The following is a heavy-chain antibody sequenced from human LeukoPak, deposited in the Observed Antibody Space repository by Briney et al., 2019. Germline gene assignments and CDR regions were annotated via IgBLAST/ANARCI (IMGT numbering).Heavy chain of an antibody. Sequence: GGSLRLSCAASGFTFSSYGMHWVRQAPGKGLEWVACISYDGSNESYGDSVKGRFSISRDNSKNTLYLQMNSLRAEDTAVYYCAKSLSVLLWFGELTFGGQGTLVTVSS. J-gene: IGHJ4*02. D-gene: IGHD3-10*01. V-gene: IGHV3-33*05. CDR1: GFTFSSYG. CDR2: ISYDGSNE. CDR3: AKSLSVLLWFGELTF.